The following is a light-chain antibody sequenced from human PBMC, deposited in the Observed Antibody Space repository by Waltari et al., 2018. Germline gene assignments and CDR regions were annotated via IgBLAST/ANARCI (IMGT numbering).Light chain of an antibody. Sequence: QSVLTQPPSVSAAPGQRVTISCSGDRPNIGTTYVSWYRQFPGTAPKLHSYEVSERPSGIPGRCSGSKSGTSATLDLTGLQAGDEADYYCGTWDSSLSGAVFGGGTHLTVL. CDR1: RPNIGTTY. V-gene: IGLV1-51*02. J-gene: IGLJ7*01. CDR2: EVS. CDR3: GTWDSSLSGAV.